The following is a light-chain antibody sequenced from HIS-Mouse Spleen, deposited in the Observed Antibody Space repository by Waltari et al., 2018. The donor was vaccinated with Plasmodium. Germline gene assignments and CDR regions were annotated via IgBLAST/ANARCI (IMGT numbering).Light chain of an antibody. Sequence: EIVMTQSPATLSVSPVERATLSCMASQSVSSNLAWYQQKPGQAPRLLIYGASTRATGIPARFSGSGSGTEFTLTISSLQSEDFAVYYCQQYNNWSFTFGPGTKVDIK. CDR1: QSVSSN. CDR3: QQYNNWSFT. CDR2: GAS. V-gene: IGKV3-15*01. J-gene: IGKJ3*01.